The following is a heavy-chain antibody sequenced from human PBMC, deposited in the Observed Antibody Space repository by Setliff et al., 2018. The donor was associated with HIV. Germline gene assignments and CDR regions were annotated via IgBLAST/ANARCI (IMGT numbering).Heavy chain of an antibody. CDR3: ARGYYYDSSGYRAIDY. CDR1: GYTFSSYG. Sequence: ASVKVSCKASGYTFSSYGISWVRQAPGQGVEWMGWISAYNGNTNYAQKLQGRVTMTTDTSTSTAYMELRSLRSDDTAVYYCARGYYYDSSGYRAIDYWGQGTLVTVSS. D-gene: IGHD3-22*01. CDR2: ISAYNGNT. J-gene: IGHJ4*02. V-gene: IGHV1-18*01.